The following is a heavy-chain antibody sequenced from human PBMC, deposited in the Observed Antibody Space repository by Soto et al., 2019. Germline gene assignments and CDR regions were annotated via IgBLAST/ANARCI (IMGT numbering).Heavy chain of an antibody. D-gene: IGHD2-15*01. V-gene: IGHV1-18*01. CDR2: ISAYNGNT. Sequence: GASVKVSCKASGYTFTSYGISWVRQAPGQGLEWMGWISAYNGNTNYAQKLQGRVTMTTDTSTSTAYMELRSLRSDDTAVYYCARDLKGYCSGGSCYGVYYYGMDVWGQGTTVTVSS. J-gene: IGHJ6*02. CDR1: GYTFTSYG. CDR3: ARDLKGYCSGGSCYGVYYYGMDV.